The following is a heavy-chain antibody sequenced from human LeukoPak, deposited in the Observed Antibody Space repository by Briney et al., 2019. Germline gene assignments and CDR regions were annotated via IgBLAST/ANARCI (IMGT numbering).Heavy chain of an antibody. CDR3: ARVVRGAVTSNWFDP. J-gene: IGHJ5*02. CDR2: ISNSGTT. V-gene: IGHV4-59*01. CDR1: GGSINDYY. Sequence: SETLPLTCTVSGGSINDYYWTWIRQAPGKGLEWIGYISNSGTTDYNPSLKSRVTMSVDTSKTEFSLKLTSVTAADTAMYYCARVVRGAVTSNWFDPWGQGTLVTVSS. D-gene: IGHD4-17*01.